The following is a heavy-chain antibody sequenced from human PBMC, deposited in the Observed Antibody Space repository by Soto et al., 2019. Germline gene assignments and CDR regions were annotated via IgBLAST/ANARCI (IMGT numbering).Heavy chain of an antibody. CDR3: AREGTERGTFYYGMDV. V-gene: IGHV1-3*01. Sequence: QVQLVQSGAEVKKPGASVKVSCKASGYTFTSYAMHWVRQAPGQRLEWMGWINAGNGNTKYSQKFQGRVTITRDTSASTAYMELSSLRSEDTAVYYCAREGTERGTFYYGMDVWGQGTTVTVSS. J-gene: IGHJ6*02. CDR2: INAGNGNT. CDR1: GYTFTSYA.